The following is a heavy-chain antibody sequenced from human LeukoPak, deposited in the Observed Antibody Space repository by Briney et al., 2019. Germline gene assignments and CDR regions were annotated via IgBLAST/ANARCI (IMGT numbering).Heavy chain of an antibody. Sequence: GRSLRLSCAASGFTFSSYAMHWVRQAPGKGLEWVAVISYDGGNEYYADSGKGRFTISRDNSKNTLYLQMNSLRAEDTGVYHCARDHSLDYGNWFHPWGQGTLVPVSS. V-gene: IGHV3-30-3*01. CDR3: ARDHSLDYGNWFHP. CDR1: GFTFSSYA. D-gene: IGHD4-17*01. CDR2: ISYDGGNE. J-gene: IGHJ5*02.